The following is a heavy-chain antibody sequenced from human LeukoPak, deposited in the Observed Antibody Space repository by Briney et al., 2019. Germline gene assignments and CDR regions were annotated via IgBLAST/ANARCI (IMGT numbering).Heavy chain of an antibody. CDR2: ISSSSSYI. J-gene: IGHJ4*02. CDR1: GFTFSSYS. D-gene: IGHD2-2*01. Sequence: PGGSLRLSCAASGFTFSSYSMNWFRQAPGKGLEWVSSISSSSSYIYYADSVKGRFTISRDNAKNSLYLQMNSLRAEDTAVYYCARDPGGFQLPYYFDYWGQGTLVTVSS. V-gene: IGHV3-21*01. CDR3: ARDPGGFQLPYYFDY.